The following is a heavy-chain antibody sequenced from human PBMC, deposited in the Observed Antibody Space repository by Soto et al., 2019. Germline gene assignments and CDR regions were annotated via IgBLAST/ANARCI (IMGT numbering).Heavy chain of an antibody. J-gene: IGHJ5*02. V-gene: IGHV3-33*01. Sequence: GGSLRLSCAASGFTFNRHAMHWVRQAPGKGLEWVAVIWYDGSNRNYVDSVKGRFTISRDFSKNTLYLQMNSLRVEDTALYFCARDTDNGLDSWGQGTLVTSPQ. CDR3: ARDTDNGLDS. CDR2: IWYDGSNR. CDR1: GFTFNRHA.